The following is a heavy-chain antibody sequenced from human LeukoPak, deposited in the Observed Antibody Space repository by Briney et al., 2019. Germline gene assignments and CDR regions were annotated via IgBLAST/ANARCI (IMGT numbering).Heavy chain of an antibody. CDR1: GFTFSSYA. CDR2: ISGSGGST. CDR3: AKDPYYESSGYYDY. D-gene: IGHD3-22*01. J-gene: IGHJ4*02. V-gene: IGHV3-23*01. Sequence: PGGSLRLSCAVSGFTFSSYAMSWVRQAPGKGLEWVSAISGSGGSTYYADSVKGRFTISRDNSKNTLYLQMNSLRAEDTAVFYCAKDPYYESSGYYDYWGQGTLATVSS.